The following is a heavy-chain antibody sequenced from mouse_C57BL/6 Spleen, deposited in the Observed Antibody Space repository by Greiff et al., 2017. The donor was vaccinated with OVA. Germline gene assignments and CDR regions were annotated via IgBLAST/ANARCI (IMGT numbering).Heavy chain of an antibody. J-gene: IGHJ1*03. Sequence: QVQLQQSGPELVKPGASVKISCKASGYAFSSSWMNWVKQRPGKGLEWIGRIYPGDGDTNYNGKFKGKATLTADKSSSTAYMQLSILTSEDSAVYFCARATVVADWYYDVWGTGTTVTVAS. CDR3: ARATVVADWYYDV. D-gene: IGHD1-1*01. V-gene: IGHV1-82*01. CDR2: IYPGDGDT. CDR1: GYAFSSSW.